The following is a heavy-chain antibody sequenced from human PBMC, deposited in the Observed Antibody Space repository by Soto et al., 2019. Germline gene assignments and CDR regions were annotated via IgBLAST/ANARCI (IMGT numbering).Heavy chain of an antibody. CDR1: GFTFSSYG. CDR2: ISYDGSNK. Sequence: GGSLRLSCAASGFTFSSYGMHWVRQAPGKGLEWVAVISYDGSNKYYADSVKGRFTISRDNSKNTLYLQMNSLRAEDTAVYYCAKDKQRYCSGGSCYNWFDPWGQGTLVTAPQ. CDR3: AKDKQRYCSGGSCYNWFDP. D-gene: IGHD2-15*01. J-gene: IGHJ5*02. V-gene: IGHV3-30*18.